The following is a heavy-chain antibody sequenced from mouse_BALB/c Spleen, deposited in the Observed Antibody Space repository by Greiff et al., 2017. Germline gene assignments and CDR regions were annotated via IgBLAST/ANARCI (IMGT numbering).Heavy chain of an antibody. V-gene: IGHV5-6-5*01. Sequence: EVHLVESGGGLVKPGGSLKLSCAASGFTFSSYAMSWVRQTPEKRLEWVASISSGGSTYYPDSVKGRFTISRDNARNILYLQMSSLRSEDTAMYYCARGVGFITTVVATRDYAMDYWGQGTSVTVSS. J-gene: IGHJ4*01. CDR3: ARGVGFITTVVATRDYAMDY. CDR2: ISSGGST. CDR1: GFTFSSYA. D-gene: IGHD1-1*01.